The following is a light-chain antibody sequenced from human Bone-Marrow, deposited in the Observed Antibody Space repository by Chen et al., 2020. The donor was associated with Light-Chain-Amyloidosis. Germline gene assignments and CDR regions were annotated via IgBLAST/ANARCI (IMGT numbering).Light chain of an antibody. J-gene: IGLJ2*01. Sequence: YHLTHPPSVSVSPGQTARITCSADALPKQNTYWYQQRPGQAPILIIYKDTERPSGIPERFSGSSSGTEVTLTISGVQAEDEADYYCQSVDTSNTFDVIFGGGTKLTVL. CDR2: KDT. V-gene: IGLV3-25*03. CDR3: QSVDTSNTFDVI. CDR1: ALPKQN.